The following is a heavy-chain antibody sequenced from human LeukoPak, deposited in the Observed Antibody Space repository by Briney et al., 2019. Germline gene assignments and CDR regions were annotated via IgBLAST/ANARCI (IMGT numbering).Heavy chain of an antibody. J-gene: IGHJ4*02. CDR2: VHHTGAT. V-gene: IGHV4-39*01. CDR1: GGSITSDNDH. Sequence: SETLSLTCTVSGGSITSDNDHWDWIRQPPGKGLEWIGCVHHTGATYYNPSLRSRVTISVDTSKNQFSLKVTSVTAADTAAYYCARRLSYYDYWGQGTLVTVSS. D-gene: IGHD2-21*02. CDR3: ARRLSYYDY.